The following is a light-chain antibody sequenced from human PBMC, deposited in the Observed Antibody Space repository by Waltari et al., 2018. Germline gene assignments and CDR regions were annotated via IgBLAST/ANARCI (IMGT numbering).Light chain of an antibody. V-gene: IGKV3-11*01. CDR3: QQRYNWPPT. CDR1: QSVGAN. J-gene: IGKJ4*01. CDR2: DAP. Sequence: ETAFTQSQATLSLSPGERAIHPCRASQSVGANLHWYQQIAGQAPRLLIYDAPNRATGIPARFSGSGSWADFTLTISSLEPEDFAVYYCQQRYNWPPTFGGGTKVEIE.